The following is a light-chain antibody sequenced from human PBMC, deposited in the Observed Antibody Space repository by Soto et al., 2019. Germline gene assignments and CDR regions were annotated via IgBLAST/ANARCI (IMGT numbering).Light chain of an antibody. Sequence: QSALTQPRSVSGSPGQSVTISCTGTSSDGAGYNYVSWYQQHPGKAPKLMIYDVSKRPSGVPDRFSGSKSGNTASLTISGLQAEDEADYYCCSYAGSYYVFGTGTKLTVL. CDR1: SSDGAGYNY. V-gene: IGLV2-11*01. J-gene: IGLJ1*01. CDR3: CSYAGSYYV. CDR2: DVS.